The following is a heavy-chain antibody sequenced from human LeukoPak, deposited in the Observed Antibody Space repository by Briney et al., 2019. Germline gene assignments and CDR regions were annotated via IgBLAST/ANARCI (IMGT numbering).Heavy chain of an antibody. CDR3: ARAPTTVVTPYYFDY. CDR2: IYNSGST. J-gene: IGHJ4*02. Sequence: SETPSPTCTVSGGSISSYYWSWIRQPPGKGLEWIGYIYNSGSTNHNPSLKSRVTISLDTSKNQFSLKLSSVTAADTAVYYCARAPTTVVTPYYFDYWGQGTLVTVSS. V-gene: IGHV4-59*01. D-gene: IGHD4-23*01. CDR1: GGSISSYY.